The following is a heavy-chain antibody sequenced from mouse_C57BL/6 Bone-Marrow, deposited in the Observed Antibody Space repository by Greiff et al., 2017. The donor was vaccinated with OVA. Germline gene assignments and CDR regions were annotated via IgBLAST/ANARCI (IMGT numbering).Heavy chain of an antibody. D-gene: IGHD2-1*01. CDR1: GFTFSDYG. Sequence: EVKLMESGGGLVQPGGSLKLSCAASGFTFSDYGMAWVRQAPRKGPEWVAFISNLAYSIYYADTVTGRFTISRENAKNTLYLEMSSLRSEDTAMYYCARRNYEFYAMDYWGQGTSVTVSS. CDR3: ARRNYEFYAMDY. J-gene: IGHJ4*01. V-gene: IGHV5-15*01. CDR2: ISNLAYSI.